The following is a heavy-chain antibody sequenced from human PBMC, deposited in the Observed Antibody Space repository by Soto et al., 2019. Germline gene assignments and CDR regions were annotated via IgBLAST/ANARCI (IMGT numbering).Heavy chain of an antibody. CDR1: GFTFSNYA. CDR2: IWYDGSNQ. J-gene: IGHJ4*01. D-gene: IGHD5-18*01. CDR3: ARARPYTAMIIIDY. V-gene: IGHV3-33*01. Sequence: QVQLVESGGGVVQPGTSLRLSCAASGFTFSNYAMYWVRQAPGKGLEWVAAIWYDGSNQYYAGSVKGRFTISRDKSKNALYLQMSSMRVEDTGVYYCARARPYTAMIIIDYWGHGTLVTVSS.